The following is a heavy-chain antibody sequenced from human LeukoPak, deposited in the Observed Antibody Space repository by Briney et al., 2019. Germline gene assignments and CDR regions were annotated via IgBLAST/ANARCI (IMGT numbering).Heavy chain of an antibody. J-gene: IGHJ5*02. CDR1: GYTFTSYG. CDR3: ARDCFPNYYDSSGYYRGNWFDP. V-gene: IGHV1-18*01. D-gene: IGHD3-22*01. CDR2: ISAYNGNT. Sequence: ASVKVSCKASGYTFTSYGISWVRQAPGQGLEWMGWISAYNGNTNYAQKLQGRVTMTTDTSTSTAYMELRSLRSDDTAVYYCARDCFPNYYDSSGYYRGNWFDPWGQGTLVTVSS.